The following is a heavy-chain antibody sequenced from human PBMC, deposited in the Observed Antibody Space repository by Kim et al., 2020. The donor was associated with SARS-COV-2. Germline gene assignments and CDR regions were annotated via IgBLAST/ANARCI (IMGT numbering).Heavy chain of an antibody. V-gene: IGHV3-11*04. CDR2: I. D-gene: IGHD4-17*01. Sequence: IYYADSVKGRFTISRDNAKNSLYLQMNSLRAEDTAVYYCARVDGDYGVDPWGQGTLVTVSS. J-gene: IGHJ5*02. CDR3: ARVDGDYGVDP.